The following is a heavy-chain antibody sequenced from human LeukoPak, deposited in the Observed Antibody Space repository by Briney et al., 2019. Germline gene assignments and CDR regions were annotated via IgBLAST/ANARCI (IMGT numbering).Heavy chain of an antibody. CDR2: IKQDGSEK. Sequence: PGGSLRLSXAASGFTFSSYWMSWVRQAPGKGLEWAANIKQDGSEKYYVDSVKGRFTISRDNAKNSLYLQMNSLRAEDTAVYYCARDLYSSGWCFDYWGQGTLVTVSS. J-gene: IGHJ4*02. CDR3: ARDLYSSGWCFDY. D-gene: IGHD6-19*01. V-gene: IGHV3-7*01. CDR1: GFTFSSYW.